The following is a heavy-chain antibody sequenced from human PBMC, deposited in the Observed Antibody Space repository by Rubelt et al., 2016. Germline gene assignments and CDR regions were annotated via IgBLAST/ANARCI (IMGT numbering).Heavy chain of an antibody. CDR1: VGSISTNSW. CDR3: ARGLVRGLISYYGMDV. V-gene: IGHV4-4*02. J-gene: IGHJ6*02. D-gene: IGHD3-10*01. CDR2: IYYSGST. Sequence: QVQLQQSGPGLVKASGTLSLTCAVSVGSISTNSWWSWVRQPPGKGLEWIGNIYYSGSTYYNPSLESRVTISLDTPKNEFSLKLTSGTAADTAVYDCARGLVRGLISYYGMDVWGPGTTVTVSS.